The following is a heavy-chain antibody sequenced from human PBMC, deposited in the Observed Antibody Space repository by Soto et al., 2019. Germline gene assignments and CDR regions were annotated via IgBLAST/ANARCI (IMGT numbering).Heavy chain of an antibody. CDR3: ARAPLYRFDP. Sequence: SETLSLTCTVSGGSVSSGDYYWSWIRQPPGKGLEWIGYIYDSGSTYYNPNRKSRVTISVETPKNQFSLKLSSLTAADTAVYYCARAPLYRFDPWGPGTLVTVSS. J-gene: IGHJ5*02. CDR2: IYDSGST. V-gene: IGHV4-30-4*01. D-gene: IGHD2-2*02. CDR1: GGSVSSGDYY.